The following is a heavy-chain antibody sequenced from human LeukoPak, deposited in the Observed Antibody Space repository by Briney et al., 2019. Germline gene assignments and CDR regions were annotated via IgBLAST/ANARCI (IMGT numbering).Heavy chain of an antibody. J-gene: IGHJ3*02. D-gene: IGHD2-2*02. Sequence: GGSLRLSCAASGFTFSSYWMSWVRQAPGKGLEWVANIKQDGSEKYYVDSVKGRFTISRDNAKNSLYLQMNSLRAEDTAVYYCARAPFDSWYTRYAFDIWGQGTMVTVSS. CDR2: IKQDGSEK. CDR3: ARAPFDSWYTRYAFDI. CDR1: GFTFSSYW. V-gene: IGHV3-7*01.